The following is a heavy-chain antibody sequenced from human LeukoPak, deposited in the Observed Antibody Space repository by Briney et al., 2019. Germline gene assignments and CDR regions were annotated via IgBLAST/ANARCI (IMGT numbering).Heavy chain of an antibody. V-gene: IGHV4-39*07. D-gene: IGHD6-13*01. CDR1: GGSISSSSYY. Sequence: PSETLSLTCTVSGGSISSSSYYWGWIRQPPGKGLEWIGSIYYSGSTYYNPSLKSRVTISVDTSKNQFSLKLSSVTAADTAVYYCARGQYSSSWYVYYYYGMDVWGQGTTVTVSS. J-gene: IGHJ6*02. CDR3: ARGQYSSSWYVYYYYGMDV. CDR2: IYYSGST.